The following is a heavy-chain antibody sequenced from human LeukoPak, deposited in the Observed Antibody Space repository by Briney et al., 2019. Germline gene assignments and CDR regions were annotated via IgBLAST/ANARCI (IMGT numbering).Heavy chain of an antibody. CDR2: IYYTGIA. V-gene: IGHV4-39*01. J-gene: IGHJ4*02. CDR3: ARLRVTTGFDY. CDR1: DGSITRSSYY. D-gene: IGHD2-21*02. Sequence: SETLSLTCTVSDGSITRSSYYWGWIRRTPGEGLDWIGSIYYTGIAYYNPSLQGRVTMSVDTSKNQFSLKLNSVTVADTAVYYCARLRVTTGFDYWDQGIPVTVSS.